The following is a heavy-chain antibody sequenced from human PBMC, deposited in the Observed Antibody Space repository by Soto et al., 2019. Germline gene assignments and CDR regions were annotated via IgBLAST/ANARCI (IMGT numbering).Heavy chain of an antibody. D-gene: IGHD3-10*01. CDR1: GFTFNNYA. V-gene: IGHV3-23*01. Sequence: EVQLLESGGGLVQPGGSLRLSCAASGFTFNNYAMTWVRQAPGKGLGWVSAISGGGDTTSYADSVKGRFTVSRDGSKNTLYLQMSSLRADDTALYYCAKGRGGSGSLTPRVAFWGQGTLVTVSS. CDR2: ISGGGDTT. J-gene: IGHJ4*02. CDR3: AKGRGGSGSLTPRVAF.